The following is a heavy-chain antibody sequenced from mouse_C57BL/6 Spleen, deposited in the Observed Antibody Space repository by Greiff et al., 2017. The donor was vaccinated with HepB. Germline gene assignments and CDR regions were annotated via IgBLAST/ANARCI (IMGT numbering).Heavy chain of an antibody. D-gene: IGHD1-1*01. CDR2: IDPENGDT. CDR3: TTYYGSSSYYFDY. J-gene: IGHJ2*01. V-gene: IGHV14-4*01. CDR1: GFNIKDDY. Sequence: EVQGVESGAELVRPGASVKLSCTASGFNIKDDYMHWVKQRPEQGLEWIGWIDPENGDTEYASKFQGKATITADTSSNTAYLQLSSLTSEDTAVYYCTTYYGSSSYYFDYWGQGTTLTVSS.